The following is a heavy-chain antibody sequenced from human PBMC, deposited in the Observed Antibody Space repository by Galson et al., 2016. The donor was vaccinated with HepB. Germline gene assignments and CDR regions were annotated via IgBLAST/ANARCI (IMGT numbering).Heavy chain of an antibody. D-gene: IGHD3-10*01. CDR3: ARPYTYYFGSGSYFDVLHYGMDV. Sequence: SLRLSCAASGFTFSNYAMSWVRQAPGKGLEWVSAISGSGGSTYYADSVQGRFTLSRDNSKNTLFLQMNSPRAEDTAFYYCARPYTYYFGSGSYFDVLHYGMDVWGQGTTVTVSS. V-gene: IGHV3-23*01. CDR1: GFTFSNYA. J-gene: IGHJ6*02. CDR2: ISGSGGST.